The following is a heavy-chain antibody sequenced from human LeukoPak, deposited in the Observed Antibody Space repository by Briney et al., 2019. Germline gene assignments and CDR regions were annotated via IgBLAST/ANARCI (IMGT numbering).Heavy chain of an antibody. J-gene: IGHJ4*02. Sequence: ASVKVSCKASGYTFTSYYMHWVRQAPGQGLEWMGIINPSGGSTSYAQKFQGRVTMTRDTSTSTVYMELSSLRSEDTAVYYCARADCGGGCYPSTYFDYWGQGTLVTVSS. V-gene: IGHV1-46*01. CDR3: ARADCGGGCYPSTYFDY. CDR2: INPSGGST. CDR1: GYTFTSYY. D-gene: IGHD2-21*01.